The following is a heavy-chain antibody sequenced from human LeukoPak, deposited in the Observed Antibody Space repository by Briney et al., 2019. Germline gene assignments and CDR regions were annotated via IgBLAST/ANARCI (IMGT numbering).Heavy chain of an antibody. CDR3: AKRPQGVKRPFDY. Sequence: GGSLSLSHASSVFTYDDYALHCVRQPRAKGLEWASGISWNSGRIGDADSVKGRFTISRENAKNSLYLQMNSLRAEDTALYYCAKRPQGVKRPFDYWGQGTLVTVSS. CDR1: VFTYDDYA. V-gene: IGHV3-9*01. J-gene: IGHJ4*02. CDR2: ISWNSGRI.